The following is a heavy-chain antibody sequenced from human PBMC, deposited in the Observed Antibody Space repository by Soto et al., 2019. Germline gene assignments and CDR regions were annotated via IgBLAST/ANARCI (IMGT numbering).Heavy chain of an antibody. D-gene: IGHD3-22*01. CDR3: ATLSHYYDPFLYFDD. V-gene: IGHV3-23*01. Sequence: GGSLRLSCAASGFTFSSYAMSWVRQAPGKGLEWVSAISGSGGSTYYADSVKGRFTISRDNSKNTLYLQMNSLRAEDTAVYYCATLSHYYDPFLYFDDLGQGTLVTVSS. CDR1: GFTFSSYA. CDR2: ISGSGGST. J-gene: IGHJ4*02.